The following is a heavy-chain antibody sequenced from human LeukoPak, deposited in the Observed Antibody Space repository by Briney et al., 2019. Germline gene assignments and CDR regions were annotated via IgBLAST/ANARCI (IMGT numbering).Heavy chain of an antibody. Sequence: GSLRLSCAASGFTFSSYAMSWVRQAPGKGLEWIGEIYHSGSTNYNPSLKSRVTISVDKSKNQFSLKLSSVTAADTAVYYCARAPEDYGVSKSFDYWGQGTLVTVSS. CDR2: IYHSGST. J-gene: IGHJ4*02. CDR3: ARAPEDYGVSKSFDY. V-gene: IGHV4-4*02. CDR1: GFTFSSYAM. D-gene: IGHD4-17*01.